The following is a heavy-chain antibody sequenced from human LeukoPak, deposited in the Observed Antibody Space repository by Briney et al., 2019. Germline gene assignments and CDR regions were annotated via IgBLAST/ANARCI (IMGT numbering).Heavy chain of an antibody. CDR2: ISSSSSAI. Sequence: GGSLRLSCAASGFTFSSYSMNWVRQAPGKGLEWVSYISSSSSAIYYTDSVKGRFTISRDNAKNSLYLQMNSLRAEDTAVYYCARGGDTAIGYWGQGTPVTVSS. CDR1: GFTFSSYS. J-gene: IGHJ4*02. V-gene: IGHV3-48*01. CDR3: ARGGDTAIGY. D-gene: IGHD5-18*01.